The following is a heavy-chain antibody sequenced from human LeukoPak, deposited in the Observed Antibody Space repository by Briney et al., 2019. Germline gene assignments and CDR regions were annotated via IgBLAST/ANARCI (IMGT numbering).Heavy chain of an antibody. CDR1: GFNFSSYA. D-gene: IGHD3-3*01. Sequence: GRSLTPSCAASGFNFSSYAMGWVRQAPGKWIEWVSGISGSGGRTYYADSVKGRFNISRDNSKNTLFLQMNSLRAEDTAVYYCGRSGDFWSGSGVAYWGQGTLVTVSS. V-gene: IGHV3-23*01. J-gene: IGHJ4*02. CDR2: ISGSGGRT. CDR3: GRSGDFWSGSGVAY.